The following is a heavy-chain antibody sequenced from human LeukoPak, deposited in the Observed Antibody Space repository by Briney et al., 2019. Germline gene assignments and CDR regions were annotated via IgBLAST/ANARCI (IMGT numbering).Heavy chain of an antibody. J-gene: IGHJ6*03. CDR2: INHSGST. CDR1: GGSFSGYY. CDR3: ARVGRYCSSSSCYPRVYYMDV. D-gene: IGHD2-2*01. V-gene: IGHV4-34*01. Sequence: SETLSHTCAVYGGSFSGYYWSWIRQPPGKGLEWIGDINHSGSTNYNPSLKSRVTISVDTSKKQFSLKLRSVTAADTAVYYCARVGRYCSSSSCYPRVYYMDVWGKGTTVTVSS.